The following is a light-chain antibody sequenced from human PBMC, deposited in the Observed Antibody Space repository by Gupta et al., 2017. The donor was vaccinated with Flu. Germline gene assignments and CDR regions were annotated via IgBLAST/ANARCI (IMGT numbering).Light chain of an antibody. V-gene: IGKV1-16*02. Sequence: DIQMTQSPSSLPASVGDRVTITCRASQGIIKNLDWFQQKPGKGPKSLIYAASSPQRGVPSKFSGSGSVSGTDFTLTISNLQPEDSATYFCQNENSYPTTFGQGTRLEIK. J-gene: IGKJ5*01. CDR1: QGIIKN. CDR2: AAS. CDR3: QNENSYPTT.